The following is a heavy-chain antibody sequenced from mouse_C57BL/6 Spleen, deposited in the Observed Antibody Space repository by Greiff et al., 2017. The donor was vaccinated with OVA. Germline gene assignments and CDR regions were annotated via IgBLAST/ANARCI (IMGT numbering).Heavy chain of an antibody. CDR2: IWSDGST. J-gene: IGHJ2*01. V-gene: IGHV2-6*03. Sequence: QVTLKESGPGLVAPSQSLSITCTVSGFSLTSYGVHWVRQPPGKGLEWLVVIWSDGSTTSNSALKYRLSIRTDNSKSQVFLKMNSLQTDDTTMYYCARGGNYFYFDYWGQGTTLTVSS. D-gene: IGHD2-1*01. CDR3: ARGGNYFYFDY. CDR1: GFSLTSYG.